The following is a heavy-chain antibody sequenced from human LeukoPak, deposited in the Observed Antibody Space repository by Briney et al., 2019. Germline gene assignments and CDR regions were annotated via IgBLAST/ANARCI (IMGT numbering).Heavy chain of an antibody. CDR3: ARDRTRDGYNYGGSSYSYGLDV. Sequence: SETLSLTSPVSGVPITTFSWSCVRQPPGKGLEWIGSVSYAGSPNYNPSLKSRFSLSIDTSNTQLSLKLSSVTTADTGLYFCARDRTRDGYNYGGSSYSYGLDVWGRGTTVSVSS. CDR1: GVPITTFS. CDR2: VSYAGSP. D-gene: IGHD5-24*01. V-gene: IGHV4-59*01. J-gene: IGHJ6*02.